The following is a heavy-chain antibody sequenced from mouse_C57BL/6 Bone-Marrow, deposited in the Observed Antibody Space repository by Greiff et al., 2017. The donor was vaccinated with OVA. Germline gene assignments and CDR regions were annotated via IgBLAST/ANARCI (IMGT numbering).Heavy chain of an antibody. CDR2: IDPSDSYT. Sequence: QVQLQQPGAELVKPGASVKLSCKASGYTFTSYWMQWVKQRPGQGLEWIGEIDPSDSYTNYNQKFKGKATLTVDTSSSTAYMQLSSLTSEDSAVYYCARFPCDDYEGYMDYWGKGTSVTVSS. D-gene: IGHD2-4*01. CDR1: GYTFTSYW. V-gene: IGHV1-50*01. J-gene: IGHJ4*01. CDR3: ARFPCDDYEGYMDY.